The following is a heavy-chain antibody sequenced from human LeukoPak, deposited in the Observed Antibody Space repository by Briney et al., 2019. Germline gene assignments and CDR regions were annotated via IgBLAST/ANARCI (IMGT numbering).Heavy chain of an antibody. D-gene: IGHD6-19*01. CDR1: GFTFSSCA. J-gene: IGHJ4*02. Sequence: GGSLRLSCAASGFTFSSCAMSWVRQAPGKGLEWVSAISGSGGSTYYADSVKGRFTISRDNSKNTLYLQMNSLRAEDTAVYYCAREGGSGWYFDYWGQGTPVTVSS. CDR3: AREGGSGWYFDY. V-gene: IGHV3-23*01. CDR2: ISGSGGST.